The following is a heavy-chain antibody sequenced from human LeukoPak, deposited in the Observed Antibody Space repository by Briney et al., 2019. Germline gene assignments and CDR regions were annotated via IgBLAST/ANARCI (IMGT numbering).Heavy chain of an antibody. CDR2: VSYTGRT. CDR1: GDSTGSTSYF. D-gene: IGHD3-22*01. CDR3: ARQKRDYYDTSGYYFGNDY. V-gene: IGHV4-39*01. Sequence: SETLSLTCAVSGDSTGSTSYFWAWIRQPPGKGLEWIGSVSYTGRTYYNPSVKSRVTLSVDTSTNQFSLKLSSVTAADAAVYYCARQKRDYYDTSGYYFGNDYWGQGTLVTVSS. J-gene: IGHJ4*02.